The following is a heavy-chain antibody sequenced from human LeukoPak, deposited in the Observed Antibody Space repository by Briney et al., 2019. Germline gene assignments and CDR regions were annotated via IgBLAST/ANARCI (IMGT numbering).Heavy chain of an antibody. CDR1: GFTFSSYS. V-gene: IGHV3-21*01. D-gene: IGHD3-10*01. CDR2: ISSSSSYI. CDR3: ARDFDYYGSGSYYQFDP. J-gene: IGHJ5*02. Sequence: PGGSLGLSCAASGFTFSSYSMNWVRQAPGKGLEWVSSISSSSSYIYYADSVKGRFTISRDNAKNSLYLQMNSLRAEDTAVYYCARDFDYYGSGSYYQFDPWGQGTLVTVSS.